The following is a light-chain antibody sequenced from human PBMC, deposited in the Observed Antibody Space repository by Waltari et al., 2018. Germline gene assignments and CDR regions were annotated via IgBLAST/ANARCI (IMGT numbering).Light chain of an antibody. J-gene: IGKJ2*03. CDR2: KTS. CDR1: QSISHW. CDR3: QQYHTFYS. Sequence: DIQKTQSPSTLSASVGDTVTITCRASQSISHWLAWYQQKPGKAPKLLIYKTSILERGVPSRFSGVGSETEFALTISSLQPDDFATYHCQQYHTFYSFGQGTKLEIK. V-gene: IGKV1-5*03.